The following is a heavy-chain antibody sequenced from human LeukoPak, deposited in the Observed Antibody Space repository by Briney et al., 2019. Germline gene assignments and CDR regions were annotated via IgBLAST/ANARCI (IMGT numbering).Heavy chain of an antibody. J-gene: IGHJ6*03. V-gene: IGHV3-74*01. Sequence: GGSLRLSCAASGFTFSSYWMHWVRQAPGKGLAWVSRINSDGSSTSYADSVKDRFTISRDNAKNTLYLQMNSLRAEDTAVYYCARGDYDFWSGYPYYYYYMDVWGKGTTVTVSS. CDR1: GFTFSSYW. CDR3: ARGDYDFWSGYPYYYYYMDV. D-gene: IGHD3-3*01. CDR2: INSDGSST.